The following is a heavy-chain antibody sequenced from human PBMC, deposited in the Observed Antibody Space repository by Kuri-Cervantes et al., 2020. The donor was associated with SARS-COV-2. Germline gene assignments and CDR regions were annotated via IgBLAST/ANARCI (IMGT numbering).Heavy chain of an antibody. V-gene: IGHV1-46*01. CDR3: ARGRRLRLFHSRDDAFDI. CDR1: GYTFTSYY. Sequence: ASVKVSCKASGYTFTSYYMHWVRQAPGQGLEWMGIINPSGGSTSYAQKFQGRVTMTRDTSTSTVYMELSRLRSDDTAVYYCARGRRLRLFHSRDDAFDIWGQGTMVTVSS. D-gene: IGHD5-12*01. J-gene: IGHJ3*02. CDR2: INPSGGST.